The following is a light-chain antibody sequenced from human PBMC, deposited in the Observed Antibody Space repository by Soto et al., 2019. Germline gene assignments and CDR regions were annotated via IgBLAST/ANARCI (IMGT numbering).Light chain of an antibody. J-gene: IGKJ4*01. Sequence: DIPMTQSPSSLSASVGDRVTITCRASQSISSYLNWYQQKPGKAPKLLIYAASSLQSGVPSRFSGSGSGTDFTLTISSLQPEDFATYYCQKYNSAPLTFGGGTKVEIK. CDR3: QKYNSAPLT. CDR1: QSISSY. CDR2: AAS. V-gene: IGKV1-39*01.